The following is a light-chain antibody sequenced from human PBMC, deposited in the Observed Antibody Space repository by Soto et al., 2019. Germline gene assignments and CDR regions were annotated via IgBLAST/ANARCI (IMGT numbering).Light chain of an antibody. CDR1: QSISVH. CDR3: QQYQSWPT. J-gene: IGKJ3*01. CDR2: HAS. V-gene: IGKV3-15*01. Sequence: IVMTQSPSTLSVSPGEGAALSCRASQSISVHVAWYQQKPGQAPRLLIYHASSRATGIPARFSGSGSGTDVTLTSLSLQSEDFAVYYCQQYQSWPTFGHGTKVDVK.